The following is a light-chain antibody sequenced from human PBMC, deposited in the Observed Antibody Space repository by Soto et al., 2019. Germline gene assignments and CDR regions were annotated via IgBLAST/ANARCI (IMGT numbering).Light chain of an antibody. Sequence: VLTQTPLSSPVTLGQPASISCRSSQSLVYSDGNTYLSWLQQRPGQPPRLLIYQVSNRFSGVPDRFSGGGAGTDFTLKSSRVEAEDVGVYSCIQFSHFPRTFGQGTKVEIK. V-gene: IGKV2-24*01. CDR3: IQFSHFPRT. CDR1: QSLVYSDGNTY. CDR2: QVS. J-gene: IGKJ1*01.